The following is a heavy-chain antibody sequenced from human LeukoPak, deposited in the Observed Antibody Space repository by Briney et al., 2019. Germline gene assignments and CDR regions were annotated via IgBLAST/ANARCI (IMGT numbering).Heavy chain of an antibody. Sequence: SETLSLTCTVSGGSLSSYYWSWIRQPAGKGLEWIGRIYTSGSTNYNPSLKSRVTMSVDTSKNQFSLKLSSVTAADTAVYYCARAAGWPNSYYFDYWGQGTLVTVSS. CDR2: IYTSGST. D-gene: IGHD6-19*01. J-gene: IGHJ4*02. V-gene: IGHV4-4*07. CDR3: ARAAGWPNSYYFDY. CDR1: GGSLSSYY.